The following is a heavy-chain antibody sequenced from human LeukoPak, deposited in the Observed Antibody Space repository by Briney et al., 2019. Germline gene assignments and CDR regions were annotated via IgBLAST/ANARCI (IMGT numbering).Heavy chain of an antibody. CDR2: IYYSGST. D-gene: IGHD1-26*01. CDR1: GGSISSSSCY. V-gene: IGHV4-39*01. CDR3: ARGIRTYVGASDY. J-gene: IGHJ4*02. Sequence: SETLSLTCTVSGGSISSSSCYWGWIRQPPGKGLEWIGSIYYSGSTYYNPSLKSRVTISVDTSKNQFSLKLSSVTAADTAVYYCARGIRTYVGASDYWGQGTLVTVSS.